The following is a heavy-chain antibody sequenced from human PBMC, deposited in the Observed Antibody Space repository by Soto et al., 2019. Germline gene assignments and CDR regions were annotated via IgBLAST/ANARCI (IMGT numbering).Heavy chain of an antibody. J-gene: IGHJ6*02. CDR3: ARRMVVTDSFLSPYGMDV. V-gene: IGHV1-69*02. Sequence: SVKVYCKASGGTFSSYTISWVRQAPGQGLEWMRRIIPILGIANYAQKFQGRVTITADKSTSTAYMELSSLRSEDTAVYYCARRMVVTDSFLSPYGMDVWGQGTTVTVSS. D-gene: IGHD2-21*02. CDR2: IIPILGIA. CDR1: GGTFSSYT.